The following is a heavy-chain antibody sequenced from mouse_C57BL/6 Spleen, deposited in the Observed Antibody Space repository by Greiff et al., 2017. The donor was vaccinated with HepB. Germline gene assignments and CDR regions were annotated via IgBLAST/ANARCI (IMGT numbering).Heavy chain of an antibody. Sequence: EVQLVESGGDLVKPGGSLKLSCAASGFTFSSYGMSWVRQTPDKRLEWVATISSGGSYTYYPDSVKGLFTISRDNAKNTLYLPMSSLKSEDTAMYYCARRPLYAMYYWGQGTPVTVSS. CDR3: ARRPLYAMYY. V-gene: IGHV5-6*01. CDR1: GFTFSSYG. J-gene: IGHJ4*01. CDR2: ISSGGSYT.